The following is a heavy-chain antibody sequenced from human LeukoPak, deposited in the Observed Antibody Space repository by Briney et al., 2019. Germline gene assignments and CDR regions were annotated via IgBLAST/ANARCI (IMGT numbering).Heavy chain of an antibody. D-gene: IGHD6-13*01. J-gene: IGHJ5*02. V-gene: IGHV1-69*06. Sequence: RASVKVSCKASGYTFTSYAISWVRQAPGQGLEWMGGIIPIFGTANYAQKFQGRVTITADKSTSTAYMELSSLRSEDTAVYYCARGRPTTSIAAAGVNWFDPWGQGTLVTVSS. CDR2: IIPIFGTA. CDR1: GYTFTSYA. CDR3: ARGRPTTSIAAAGVNWFDP.